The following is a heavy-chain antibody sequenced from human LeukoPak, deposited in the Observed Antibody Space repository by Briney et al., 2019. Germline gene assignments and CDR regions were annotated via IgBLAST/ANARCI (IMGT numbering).Heavy chain of an antibody. D-gene: IGHD3-9*01. J-gene: IGHJ4*02. CDR2: IYTSGST. CDR3: ARDFTYYDILTGYPRHYFDY. CDR1: GGSISSYY. V-gene: IGHV4-4*07. Sequence: SETLSLTCTVSGGSISSYYWSWIRQPAGKGLEWIGRIYTSGSTNYNPSLKSRVTMSVDTSKNQFSLKLSSVTAADTAVCYCARDFTYYDILTGYPRHYFDYWGQGTLVTVSS.